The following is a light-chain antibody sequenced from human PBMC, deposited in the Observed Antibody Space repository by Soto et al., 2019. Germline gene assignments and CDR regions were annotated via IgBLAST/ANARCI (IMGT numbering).Light chain of an antibody. CDR1: PRITSAF. CDR3: QEYGSSLALT. V-gene: IGKV3-20*01. Sequence: IVLTQSPDTLSLSPGERATLSCRARPRITSAFLAWYQQKPGQAPRLLIYGASTRATGIPDRFTGSGSGADFTLAISRLEPEDFAVYYCQEYGSSLALTFGGGTKVEI. CDR2: GAS. J-gene: IGKJ4*01.